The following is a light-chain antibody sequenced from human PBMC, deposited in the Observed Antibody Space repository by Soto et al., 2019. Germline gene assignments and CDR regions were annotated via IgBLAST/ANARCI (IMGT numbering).Light chain of an antibody. J-gene: IGKJ2*03. CDR2: GAS. Sequence: EIVMTQSPDTLSVSPGERATLSCRASQSVGSNLAWYQQKPGQAPRLLIYGASTRATGIPARFSGSGSGTEFTLTISSLQSEDFAVYYCHQYNNWPPYSFGQGTKLEIK. V-gene: IGKV3-15*01. CDR1: QSVGSN. CDR3: HQYNNWPPYS.